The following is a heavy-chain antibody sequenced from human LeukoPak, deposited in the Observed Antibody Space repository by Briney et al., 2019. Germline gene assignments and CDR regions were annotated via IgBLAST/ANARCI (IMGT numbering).Heavy chain of an antibody. CDR3: VSHSSDYYPLYYFDY. D-gene: IGHD3-22*01. CDR2: INPKNGGT. Sequence: ASVKVSCKTSGNTFSAFYIHWVRQAPGQGLEWVGWINPKNGGTDSAQKFQGRVTLTRDTATGTVYMELSRLRSDDAAIYYCVSHSSDYYPLYYFDYWGQGTLVTVTS. CDR1: GNTFSAFY. V-gene: IGHV1-2*02. J-gene: IGHJ4*02.